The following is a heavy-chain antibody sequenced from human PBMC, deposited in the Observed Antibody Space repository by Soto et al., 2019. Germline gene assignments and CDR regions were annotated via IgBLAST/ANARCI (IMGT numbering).Heavy chain of an antibody. CDR2: IYDSGSN. Sequence: QVQLQESGPGLVKPSETLSLTCTVSGGSISSSYWSCIRQPPGKGLEWSGNIYDSGSNYYNSSLKSRVPMSVDTSKNQFSLKLSAVTAADTAVYYCARQRIYWGQRTPVTVCS. V-gene: IGHV4-59*08. CDR3: ARQRIY. J-gene: IGHJ4*02. CDR1: GGSISSSY.